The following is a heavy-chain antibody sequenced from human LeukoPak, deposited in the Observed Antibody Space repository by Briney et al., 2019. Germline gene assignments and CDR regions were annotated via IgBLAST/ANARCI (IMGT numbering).Heavy chain of an antibody. V-gene: IGHV3-7*03. CDR1: GFTFSSYW. Sequence: PGGSLRLSCAAPGFTFSSYWMSWVRQAPGKGLEWVANIKQDGSEKYYVDSVKGRFTISRDNAKNSLYLQMNSLRAEDTAVYYCAIIGGWFGEFDYWGQGTLVTVSS. CDR3: AIIGGWFGEFDY. D-gene: IGHD3-10*01. CDR2: IKQDGSEK. J-gene: IGHJ4*02.